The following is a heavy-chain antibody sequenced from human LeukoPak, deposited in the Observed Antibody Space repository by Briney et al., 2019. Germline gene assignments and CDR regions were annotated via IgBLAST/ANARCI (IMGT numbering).Heavy chain of an antibody. CDR1: GFTFSSYA. Sequence: GGSLRLSCAASGFTFSSYAMSWVRQAPGKGLEWVSAISGSGGSTYYANSVKGRFTISRDNSKNTLYLQMNSLRAEDTAVYYYAKFSVPWYYYYYYGMDVWGQGTTVTVSS. CDR3: AKFSVPWYYYYYYGMDV. CDR2: ISGSGGST. V-gene: IGHV3-23*01. J-gene: IGHJ6*02.